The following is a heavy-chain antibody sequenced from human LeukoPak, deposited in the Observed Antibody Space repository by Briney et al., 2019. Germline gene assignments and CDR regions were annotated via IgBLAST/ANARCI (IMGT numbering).Heavy chain of an antibody. D-gene: IGHD4-17*01. V-gene: IGHV4-4*07. CDR1: GGSISSYY. Sequence: SETLSLTCTVSGGSISSYYWSWIRQPAGKGLEWIGRIYTSGSTNYNPSLKSRVTMSVDTSKNQFSLKLSSVTAADTAVYYRARVAYGDYANYYYYYYMDVWGKGTTVTVSS. J-gene: IGHJ6*03. CDR2: IYTSGST. CDR3: ARVAYGDYANYYYYYYMDV.